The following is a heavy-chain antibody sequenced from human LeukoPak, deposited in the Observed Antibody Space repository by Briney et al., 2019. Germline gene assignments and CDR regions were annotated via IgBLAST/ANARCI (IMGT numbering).Heavy chain of an antibody. Sequence: SETLSLTCTVSGGSISSGGYYWSWIRQHPGKGLEWIGYIYYSGSTYYNPSLKSRVTISVDTSKNQFSLKLSSVTAADTAVYYCARDRFTAATPDYYDSSGYYHDRAFDIWGQGTMVTVSS. J-gene: IGHJ3*02. CDR2: IYYSGST. CDR1: GGSISSGGYY. CDR3: ARDRFTAATPDYYDSSGYYHDRAFDI. V-gene: IGHV4-31*03. D-gene: IGHD3-22*01.